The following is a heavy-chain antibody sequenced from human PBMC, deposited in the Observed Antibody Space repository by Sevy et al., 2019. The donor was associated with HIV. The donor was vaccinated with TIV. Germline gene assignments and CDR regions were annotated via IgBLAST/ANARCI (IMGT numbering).Heavy chain of an antibody. J-gene: IGHJ4*02. CDR1: GGTFSTSP. D-gene: IGHD3-22*01. V-gene: IGHV1-69*13. CDR3: ARTDYYDSCGYFYFDY. Sequence: ASVKVSCKASGGTFSTSPINWVRQAPGQGLEWMGGIIPLFGTTKYAQKFQGRVRIIADESTSTAFLEMNNLRSEDTAVYYCARTDYYDSCGYFYFDYWGQGTLVTVSS. CDR2: IIPLFGTT.